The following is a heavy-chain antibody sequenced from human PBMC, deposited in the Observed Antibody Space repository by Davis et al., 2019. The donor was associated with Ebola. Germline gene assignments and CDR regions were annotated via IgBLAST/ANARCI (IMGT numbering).Heavy chain of an antibody. CDR3: ARGGLRYFDWLLSRSVGFDY. CDR2: MNPNSGNT. J-gene: IGHJ4*02. V-gene: IGHV1-8*01. Sequence: ASVKVSCKASGYTFTSYDINWVRQATGQGLEWMGWMNPNSGNTGYAQKFQGRVTMTRNTSISTAYMEVSSLRSEDTAVYYCARGGLRYFDWLLSRSVGFDYWGQGTLVTVSS. CDR1: GYTFTSYD. D-gene: IGHD3-9*01.